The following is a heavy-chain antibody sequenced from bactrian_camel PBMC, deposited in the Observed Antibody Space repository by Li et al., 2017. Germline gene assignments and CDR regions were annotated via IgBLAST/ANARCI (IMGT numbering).Heavy chain of an antibody. J-gene: IGHJ2*01. CDR2: ISSDDGSMT. V-gene: IGHV3S40*01. D-gene: IGHD2*01. CDR1: GFTFSKSD. Sequence: VQLVESGGGLVQSGGSLRLSCTVSGFTFSKSDMNWVRQDPGKGLEWVSAISSDDGSMTFYAESVKGRFTISRDNAKNTVYLQLNSLKTEDTAMYYCARGAVYYSAGLYELTHLEVWGQGTQVTVS. CDR3: ARGAVYYSAGLYELTHLEV.